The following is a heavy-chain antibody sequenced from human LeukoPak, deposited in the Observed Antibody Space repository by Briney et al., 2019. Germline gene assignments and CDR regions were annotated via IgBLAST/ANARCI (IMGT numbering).Heavy chain of an antibody. Sequence: PGGSLRLSCAASGFTFSSYFWMHWVRQAPWKGLVWVSRIKSDGSSSTYADSVKGRFTISRDNAKNSLYLQMNTLRAEDTAVYYCVRDLDLGGYSSFEYWGQGTLVTVSS. CDR1: GFTFSSYFW. V-gene: IGHV3-74*01. D-gene: IGHD4-23*01. CDR2: IKSDGSSS. CDR3: VRDLDLGGYSSFEY. J-gene: IGHJ4*02.